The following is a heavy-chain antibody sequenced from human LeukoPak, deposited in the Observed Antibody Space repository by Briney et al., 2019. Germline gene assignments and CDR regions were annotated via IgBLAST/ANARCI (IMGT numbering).Heavy chain of an antibody. CDR3: ARGQIGSSY. CDR1: GGTFSSYA. D-gene: IGHD1-14*01. CDR2: IIPILGIA. J-gene: IGHJ4*02. Sequence: SVKVSCKASGGTFSSYAISWVRRARGQGLEWMGRIIPILGIANYAQKFQGRVPMTRKTSISTAYMELSSLRSEDTAVYYCARGQIGSSYWGQGTLVTVSS. V-gene: IGHV1-69*04.